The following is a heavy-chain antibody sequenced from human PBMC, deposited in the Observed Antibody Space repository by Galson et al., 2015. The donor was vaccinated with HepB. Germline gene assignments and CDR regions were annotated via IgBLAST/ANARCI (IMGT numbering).Heavy chain of an antibody. J-gene: IGHJ3*02. CDR1: GFTFSSYS. CDR3: ARDEPVYGGHSPAASDI. D-gene: IGHD2-21*01. CDR2: ISSGSTYI. V-gene: IGHV3-21*01. Sequence: SLRLSCAASGFTFSSYSMNWVRQAPGKGLEWVSFISSGSTYIYYVDSVMDRFTISRDNAKKTLYLQMNSLRAEDTAVYYCARDEPVYGGHSPAASDIWGQGAMVTVSS.